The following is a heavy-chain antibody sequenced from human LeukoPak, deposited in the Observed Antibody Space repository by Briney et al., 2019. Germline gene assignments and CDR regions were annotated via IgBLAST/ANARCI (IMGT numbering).Heavy chain of an antibody. CDR1: GGSISSHY. J-gene: IGHJ4*02. V-gene: IGHV4-59*08. CDR2: IYYSGST. D-gene: IGHD1-26*01. Sequence: SETLSLTCTVSGGSISSHYWSWIRQPPGKGLEWIAYIYYSGSTNYNPSLKSRVTISVDTSKKQFSLKLSSVTAADTAVYYSARLASGSYGPLTPFDYWGQGTLVTVSS. CDR3: ARLASGSYGPLTPFDY.